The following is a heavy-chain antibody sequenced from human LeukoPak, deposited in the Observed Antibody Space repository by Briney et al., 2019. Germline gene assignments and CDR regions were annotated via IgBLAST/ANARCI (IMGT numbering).Heavy chain of an antibody. V-gene: IGHV4-59*01. Sequence: SETLSLTCTVSGGSLSSYYWSWIRQPPGKGPEWIGYIYYSGSTNYNPSLKSRVTISVDTSKNQFSLKLSSVTAADTAVYYCAREVGVAGPLRYFDYWGQGTLVTVSS. D-gene: IGHD6-19*01. CDR2: IYYSGST. CDR1: GGSLSSYY. J-gene: IGHJ4*02. CDR3: AREVGVAGPLRYFDY.